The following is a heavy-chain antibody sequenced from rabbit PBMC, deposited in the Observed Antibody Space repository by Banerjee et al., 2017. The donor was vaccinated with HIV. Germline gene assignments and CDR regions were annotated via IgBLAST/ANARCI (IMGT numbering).Heavy chain of an antibody. CDR2: IGAGSSGST. CDR3: ARSTDWGVTRLDL. D-gene: IGHD4-1*01. CDR1: GFSFSNGYV. V-gene: IGHV1S45*01. Sequence: QEQLEESGGDLVKPEGSLTLTCTASGFSFSNGYVMCWVRQAPGKGLEWIACIGAGSSGSTYYASWAEGRFTISKTSSPTVTLQMTSLTAADTATYFCARSTDWGVTRLDLWGPGTLVTVS. J-gene: IGHJ6*01.